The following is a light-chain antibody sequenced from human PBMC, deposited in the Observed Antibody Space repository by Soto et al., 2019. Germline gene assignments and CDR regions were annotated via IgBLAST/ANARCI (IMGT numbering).Light chain of an antibody. J-gene: IGKJ3*01. V-gene: IGKV3-20*01. CDR2: DTS. CDR3: QEYGSSQST. CDR1: QSVNNNY. Sequence: EIALMQSPCTLSLSPGEGATLSCRTSQSVNNNYLAWYQQRPGQAPTVLIFDTSRRATGVPDRFSGSESGTDFTHRSSRVEPNNFAVYYCQEYGSSQSTFGAGTKVYIK.